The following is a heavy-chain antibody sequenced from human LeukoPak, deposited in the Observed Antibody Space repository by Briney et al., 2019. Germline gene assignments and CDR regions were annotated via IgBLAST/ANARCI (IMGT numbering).Heavy chain of an antibody. V-gene: IGHV3-30*18. CDR1: GFTFSSYW. D-gene: IGHD6-19*01. CDR3: AKGPVAGILFNWFDP. Sequence: GGSLRLSCAASGFTFSSYWMSWVRQAPGKGLEWVAVISYDGSNKYYADSVKGRFTISRDNSKNTLYLQMNSLRAEDTAVYYCAKGPVAGILFNWFDPWGQGTLVTVSS. CDR2: ISYDGSNK. J-gene: IGHJ5*02.